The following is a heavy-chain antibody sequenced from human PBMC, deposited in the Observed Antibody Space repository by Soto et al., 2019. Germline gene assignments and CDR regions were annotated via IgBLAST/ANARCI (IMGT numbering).Heavy chain of an antibody. J-gene: IGHJ4*02. CDR3: ARGSYYYDSSGYYHY. D-gene: IGHD3-22*01. CDR1: GFAVSSKY. V-gene: IGHV4-30-4*08. Sequence: LRLSCAASGFAVSSKYMTCVRQAPGKGLEWIGYIYYSGSTYYNPSLKSRVTISVDTSKNQFSLKLSSVTAADTAVYYCARGSYYYDSSGYYHYWGQGTLVTVSS. CDR2: IYYSGST.